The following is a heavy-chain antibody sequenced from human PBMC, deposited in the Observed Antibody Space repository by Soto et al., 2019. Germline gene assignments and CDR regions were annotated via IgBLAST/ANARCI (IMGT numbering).Heavy chain of an antibody. V-gene: IGHV1-3*01. J-gene: IGHJ5*02. CDR1: GYTFTSYA. D-gene: IGHD2-2*01. CDR2: INAGNGNT. CDR3: ARAPIVVVAAAMPVFWFDP. Sequence: ASVKVSCKASGYTFTSYAMHCVRQAPGQRLEWMGWINAGNGNTKYSQKFQGRVTITRDTSASTAYMELSSLRSEDTAVYYCARAPIVVVAAAMPVFWFDPWGQGTLVTVSS.